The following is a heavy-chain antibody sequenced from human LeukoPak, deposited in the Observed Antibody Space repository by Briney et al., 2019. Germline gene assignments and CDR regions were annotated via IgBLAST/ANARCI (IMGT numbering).Heavy chain of an antibody. J-gene: IGHJ4*02. CDR2: FDPEDGET. D-gene: IGHD4-17*01. CDR3: ATDLGEYGDYPY. CDR1: GYTLTELS. V-gene: IGHV1-24*01. Sequence: ASVKVSCKVSGYTLTELSMHWVRQAPGKGLEWMGGFDPEDGETIYAQKFQGRVTMTEDTSTDTAYMELSSLRSEDTAVYYCATDLGEYGDYPYWGQGTLVTVSS.